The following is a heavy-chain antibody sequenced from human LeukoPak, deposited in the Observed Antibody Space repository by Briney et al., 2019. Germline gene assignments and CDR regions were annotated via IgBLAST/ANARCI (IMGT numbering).Heavy chain of an antibody. J-gene: IGHJ4*02. D-gene: IGHD3-10*01. V-gene: IGHV3-30*02. CDR3: AKDGSLSYTD. Sequence: GESLTLSCGVSGFTFSSSSMHWVRQRPGKGLEWVAYIAHHGYNKYYAAFVKGRFIIFRDNAKGSLYLQVNSLRADDTAVYYCAKDGSLSYTDCGQG. CDR2: IAHHGYNK. CDR1: GFTFSSSS.